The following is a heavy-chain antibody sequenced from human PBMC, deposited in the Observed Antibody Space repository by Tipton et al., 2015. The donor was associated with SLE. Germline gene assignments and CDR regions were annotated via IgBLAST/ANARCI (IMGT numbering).Heavy chain of an antibody. CDR1: GGSFSGYS. CDR2: IYYSGST. V-gene: IGHV4-34*01. J-gene: IGHJ5*02. CDR3: AATVGYSSSWYARNWFDP. Sequence: TLSLTCAVYGGSFSGYSWGWIRQPPGKGLEWIGSIYYSGSTYYNPSLKSRVTISVDTSKNQFSLKLSSVTAADTAVYYCAATVGYSSSWYARNWFDPWGQGTLVTVSS. D-gene: IGHD6-13*01.